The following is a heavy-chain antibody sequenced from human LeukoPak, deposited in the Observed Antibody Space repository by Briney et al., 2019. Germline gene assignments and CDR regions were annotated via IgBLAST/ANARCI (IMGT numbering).Heavy chain of an antibody. D-gene: IGHD6-19*01. CDR2: ISWNSGYI. J-gene: IGHJ4*02. CDR3: AKVRGTYSSGYFFDY. CDR1: GFTFHNYA. Sequence: EAGGSLRLSCAASGFTFHNYAMHWVRQAPGKGLEWLSIISWNSGYIGYADSVEGRFTISRDNAKKSLDLQMNSLRAEDTAFYYCAKVRGTYSSGYFFDYWGQGTLVTVSS. V-gene: IGHV3-9*01.